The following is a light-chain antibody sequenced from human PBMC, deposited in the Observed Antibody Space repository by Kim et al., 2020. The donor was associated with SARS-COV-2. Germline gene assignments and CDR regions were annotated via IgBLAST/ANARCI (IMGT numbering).Light chain of an antibody. V-gene: IGKV4-1*01. Sequence: DIVMTQSPDSLAVSLGERATINCKSSQSVLYSSNNKNYLAWYQQKPGQPPKLLIFWASTRESGVPDRFSGSGSGTDFTLTISSLQAEDVAVDYCQQYYSTPVTFGGGTKVDIK. CDR1: QSVLYSSNNKNY. CDR3: QQYYSTPVT. CDR2: WAS. J-gene: IGKJ4*01.